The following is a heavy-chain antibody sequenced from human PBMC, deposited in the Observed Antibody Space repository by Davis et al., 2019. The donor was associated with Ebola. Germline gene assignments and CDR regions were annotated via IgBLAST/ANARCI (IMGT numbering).Heavy chain of an antibody. Sequence: GESLKISCAASFFPFRDYYMSWIRQAPGKGLEWVSYISSSSSYTTYADSVKGRFTISRDNAKNSLYLQMNSLRAEDTAVYYCARVSDSSGYSGLDYWGQGTLVTVTS. CDR3: ARVSDSSGYSGLDY. D-gene: IGHD3-22*01. CDR2: ISSSSSYT. V-gene: IGHV3-11*06. J-gene: IGHJ4*02. CDR1: FFPFRDYY.